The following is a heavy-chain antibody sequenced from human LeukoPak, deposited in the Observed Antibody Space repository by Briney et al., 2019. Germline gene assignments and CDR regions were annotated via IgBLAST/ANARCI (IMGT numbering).Heavy chain of an antibody. J-gene: IGHJ4*02. CDR2: INTNTGNP. V-gene: IGHV7-4-1*02. CDR1: GYTFTSYA. CDR3: ARSTLLLWFGDPIGDY. Sequence: ASVKVSCKASGYTFTSYAMSWVRQAPGQGLEWMGWINTNTGNPTYAQGFTGRFVFSLDTSVSTAYLQISSLKAEDTAVYYCARSTLLLWFGDPIGDYWGQGTLVTVSS. D-gene: IGHD3-10*01.